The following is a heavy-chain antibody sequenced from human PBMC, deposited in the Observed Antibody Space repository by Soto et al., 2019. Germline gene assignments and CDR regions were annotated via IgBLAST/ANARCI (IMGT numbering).Heavy chain of an antibody. D-gene: IGHD2-2*01. CDR2: ISGSGVST. CDR3: AKDVGFVVVVPAAIRTYGVPDAFDI. CDR1: GFTFSSYA. V-gene: IGHV3-23*01. Sequence: GGSLRLSCAASGFTFSSYAMSWVRQAPGKGLEWVSAISGSGVSTYYADSVKGRFTISRDNSKNTLYLQVNSLRAEDTAVYYCAKDVGFVVVVPAAIRTYGVPDAFDIWGQGTMVTVSS. J-gene: IGHJ3*02.